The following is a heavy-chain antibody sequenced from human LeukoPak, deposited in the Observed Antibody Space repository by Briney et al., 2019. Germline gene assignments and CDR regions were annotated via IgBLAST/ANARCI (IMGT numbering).Heavy chain of an antibody. CDR1: GFTFSSNA. V-gene: IGHV3-23*01. D-gene: IGHD3-3*01. CDR2: ISGSGGST. J-gene: IGHJ5*02. CDR3: AKDGGPPYYDFRSGYPNWFDR. Sequence: QSGGSLRLSCAASGFTFSSNAMSWVRQAPGKGLEWVSAISGSGGSTYYADSVKGRFTISRDNSKNTLYLQMNSLRAEDTAIYYCAKDGGPPYYDFRSGYPNWFDRWGQGTLVTVSS.